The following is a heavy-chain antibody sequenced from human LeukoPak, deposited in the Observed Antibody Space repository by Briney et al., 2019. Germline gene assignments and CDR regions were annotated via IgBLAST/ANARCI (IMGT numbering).Heavy chain of an antibody. V-gene: IGHV4-59*08. D-gene: IGHD3-10*01. CDR1: GGSISSYY. J-gene: IGHJ6*02. Sequence: SETLSLTCTVSGGSISSYYWSWIRQPPGKGLEWIGYIYYSGSTNYNPSLKSRVTISVDTSKNQFSLKLSSVTAADTAVYYCAGHVRGSGSFYYYGMDVWGQGTTVTVSS. CDR3: AGHVRGSGSFYYYGMDV. CDR2: IYYSGST.